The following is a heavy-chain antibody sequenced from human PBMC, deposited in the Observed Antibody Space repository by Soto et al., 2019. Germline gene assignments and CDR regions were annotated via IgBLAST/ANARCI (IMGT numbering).Heavy chain of an antibody. CDR3: AKSECIFRRSPGYFDY. V-gene: IGHV1-2*02. J-gene: IGHJ4*02. Sequence: ASVKVSCKGSGFTFTGHYIHWVRQAPVQGLEWMGWINPNSGGTSYAQKFQGRVTMTRDTSITTAYMELSRLSSDDTAGYYCAKSECIFRRSPGYFDYWGQGPLVTVSS. CDR2: INPNSGGT. CDR1: GFTFTGHY.